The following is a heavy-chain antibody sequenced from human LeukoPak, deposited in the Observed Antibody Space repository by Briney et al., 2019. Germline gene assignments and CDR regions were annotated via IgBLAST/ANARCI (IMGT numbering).Heavy chain of an antibody. Sequence: GGSLRLSCAASGFTFSTYGMHWVRQAPGKGLEWVSSISTSSSYIYCADSVKGRFTISRDNARNSLFLQMNSLRAEDTAVYYCARGKVAVAATDDAFEIWGQGTIVTVSS. CDR2: ISTSSSYI. D-gene: IGHD6-19*01. V-gene: IGHV3-21*01. CDR3: ARGKVAVAATDDAFEI. CDR1: GFTFSTYG. J-gene: IGHJ3*02.